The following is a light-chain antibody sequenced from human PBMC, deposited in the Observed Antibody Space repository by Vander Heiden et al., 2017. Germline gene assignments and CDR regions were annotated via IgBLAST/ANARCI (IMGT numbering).Light chain of an antibody. Sequence: DIQMTQSPSTLSASVGDRVTVTCRASQSISSWLAWYQQKPGKAPKLLIYKASSLESGVPSRFSGSGSGTEFTLTISSLQPDNFATYYCQQYNSYPYTFGQGTKLEIK. CDR1: QSISSW. J-gene: IGKJ2*01. CDR3: QQYNSYPYT. CDR2: KAS. V-gene: IGKV1-5*03.